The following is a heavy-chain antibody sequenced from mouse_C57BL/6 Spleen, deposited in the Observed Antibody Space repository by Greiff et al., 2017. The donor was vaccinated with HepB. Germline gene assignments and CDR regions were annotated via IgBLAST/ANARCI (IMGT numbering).Heavy chain of an antibody. J-gene: IGHJ3*01. CDR2: IYPGGGYT. Sequence: VKLQESGAELVRPGTSVKMSCKASGYTFTNYWIGWAKQRPGHGLEWIGDIYPGGGYTNYNEKFKGKATLTADKSSSTAYMQFSSLTSEDSAIYYCARQDGRRTPFAYWGQGTLVTVSA. CDR1: GYTFTNYW. D-gene: IGHD1-1*01. V-gene: IGHV1-63*01. CDR3: ARQDGRRTPFAY.